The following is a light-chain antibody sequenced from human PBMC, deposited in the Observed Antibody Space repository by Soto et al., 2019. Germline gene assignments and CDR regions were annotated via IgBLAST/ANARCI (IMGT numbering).Light chain of an antibody. CDR2: EAS. CDR3: SSYASSNTVV. CDR1: SSDIGAYNL. J-gene: IGLJ3*02. Sequence: QSVLTQPASVSGSPGQSITISCTGTSSDIGAYNLVSWYQQYPGKAPKLMIYEASKRPAGVSDRFSGSKSGNTASLTISGLQAEDEADYYCSSYASSNTVVFGGGTKVTVL. V-gene: IGLV2-14*02.